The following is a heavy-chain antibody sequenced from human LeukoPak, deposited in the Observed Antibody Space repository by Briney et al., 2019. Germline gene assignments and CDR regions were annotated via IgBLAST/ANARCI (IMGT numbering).Heavy chain of an antibody. CDR2: INPNSGGT. Sequence: ASVKVSCKASGYTFTGYYMHWVRQAPGQGLEWMGWINPNSGGTNYAQKFQGRVTVTRDKSISTVYMELSRLRFDDTAVYYCARVKPFSNGWDYDYWGQGTLVTVSS. J-gene: IGHJ4*02. D-gene: IGHD6-19*01. V-gene: IGHV1-2*02. CDR3: ARVKPFSNGWDYDY. CDR1: GYTFTGYY.